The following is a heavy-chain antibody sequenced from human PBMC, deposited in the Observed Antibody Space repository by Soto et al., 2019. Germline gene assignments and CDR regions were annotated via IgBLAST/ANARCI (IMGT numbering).Heavy chain of an antibody. D-gene: IGHD5-18*01. V-gene: IGHV3-74*01. J-gene: IGHJ4*03. CDR1: VFTFTMYW. CDR3: ARGDPRYSYGKVEG. Sequence: PVGSLRLSCESSVFTFTMYWMHCVRHSPGKGLVWVSRVNSDGTGTTYADSVKGRFTVSRDNAKNSVFLQMDSLRAEDAGVYFCARGDPRYSYGKVEGWGQGTLVTVS. CDR2: VNSDGTGT.